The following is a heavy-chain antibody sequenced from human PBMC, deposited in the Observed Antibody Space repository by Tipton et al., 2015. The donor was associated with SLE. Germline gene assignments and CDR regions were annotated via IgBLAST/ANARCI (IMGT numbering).Heavy chain of an antibody. D-gene: IGHD1-26*01. V-gene: IGHV1-18*01. Sequence: QLVQSGAEVKKPGASVKVSCKASGYSFTSYGVSWVRQAPGQGLEWMGWISVHNGNTHYAQKIQGRVTMTTDTSTSTAYMELRSLRSDDTAVYYGARGGTYYTVLDYWRQGTMVTVSS. J-gene: IGHJ4*02. CDR3: ARGGTYYTVLDY. CDR1: GYSFTSYG. CDR2: ISVHNGNT.